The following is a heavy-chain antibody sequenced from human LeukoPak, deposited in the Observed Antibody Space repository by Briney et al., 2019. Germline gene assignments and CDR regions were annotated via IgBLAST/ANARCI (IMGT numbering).Heavy chain of an antibody. V-gene: IGHV3-48*01. CDR2: ISSSSSTI. J-gene: IGHJ6*03. Sequence: GGSLRLSCAASGFTFSSHSMNWVRQAPGEGLEWVSYISSSSSTIYYADSVKGRFTISRDNAEKSLYLQMNSLRAEDTAVYYCARKIIGANQHYMDVWGKGTTVTVSS. D-gene: IGHD1-14*01. CDR3: ARKIIGANQHYMDV. CDR1: GFTFSSHS.